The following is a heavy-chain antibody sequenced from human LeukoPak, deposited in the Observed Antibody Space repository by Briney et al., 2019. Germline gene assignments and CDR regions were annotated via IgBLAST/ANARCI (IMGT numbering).Heavy chain of an antibody. D-gene: IGHD2-15*01. CDR2: INHSGST. CDR3: ARLMVVAARYYFDY. Sequence: SETLSLTCAVYGGSFSGYYWSWIRQPPGKGLEWIGEINHSGSTNYNPSLKSRVTISVDTSKTQFSLKLSSVTAADTAVYYCARLMVVAARYYFDYWGQGTLVTVSS. J-gene: IGHJ4*02. V-gene: IGHV4-34*01. CDR1: GGSFSGYY.